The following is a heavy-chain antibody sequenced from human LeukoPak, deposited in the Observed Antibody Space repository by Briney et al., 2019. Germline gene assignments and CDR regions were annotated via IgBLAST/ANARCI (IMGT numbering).Heavy chain of an antibody. D-gene: IGHD3-3*01. CDR2: ISYDGSNK. J-gene: IGHJ3*02. CDR3: AKDPNDITIFGVLFPWAFDI. Sequence: PGGSLRLSCAASGFTFSHYGVHWVRQAPGKGLEWVAVISYDGSNKYFADSVKGRFTISRDNFKNTLYLQMNSLRAEDTAVYYCAKDPNDITIFGVLFPWAFDIWGQGTMVTVSS. V-gene: IGHV3-30*18. CDR1: GFTFSHYG.